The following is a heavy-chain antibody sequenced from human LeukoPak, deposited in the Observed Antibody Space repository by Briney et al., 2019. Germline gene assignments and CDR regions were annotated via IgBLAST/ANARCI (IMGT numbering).Heavy chain of an antibody. Sequence: GGSLRLSCAAYGFTFSQYWMRWVRQAPGKGLEWVSSISSSSSYIYYADSVKGRFTISRDNAKNSLYLQMNSLRAEDTAVYYCAELGITMIGGVWGKGTTVTISS. CDR2: ISSSSSYI. V-gene: IGHV3-21*01. CDR3: AELGITMIGGV. CDR1: GFTFSQYW. D-gene: IGHD3-10*02. J-gene: IGHJ6*04.